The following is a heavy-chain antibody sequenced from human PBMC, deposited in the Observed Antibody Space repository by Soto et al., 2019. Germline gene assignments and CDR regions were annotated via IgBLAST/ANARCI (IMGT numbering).Heavy chain of an antibody. CDR2: ISGSGGST. D-gene: IGHD3-22*01. CDR3: AREEYDSSGYYYDY. J-gene: IGHJ4*02. V-gene: IGHV3-23*01. Sequence: GGSLRLSCAASGFTFSSYAMSWVRQAPGKGLEWVSAISGSGGSTYYADSVKGRFTISRDNSKNTLYLQMNSLRAEDTAVYYCAREEYDSSGYYYDYWGQGTLVTVSS. CDR1: GFTFSSYA.